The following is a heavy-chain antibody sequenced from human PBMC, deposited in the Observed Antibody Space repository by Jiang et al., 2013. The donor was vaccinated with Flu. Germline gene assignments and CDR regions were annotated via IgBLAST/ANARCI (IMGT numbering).Heavy chain of an antibody. D-gene: IGHD4-11*01. V-gene: IGHV4-59*01. CDR3: ARAYSPNAFDI. Sequence: GPGLVKPSETLSLTCTVSGGSINSYYWCWIRQPLGKGLEWIGYIYYSGSTNYNPSLKSRVTISVETSKNQFSLKLSSVTAADTAVYYCARAYSPNAFDIWGQGTMVTVSS. J-gene: IGHJ3*02. CDR2: IYYSGST. CDR1: GGSINSYY.